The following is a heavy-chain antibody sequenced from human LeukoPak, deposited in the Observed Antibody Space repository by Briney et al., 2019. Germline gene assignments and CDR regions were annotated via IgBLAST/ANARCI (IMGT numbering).Heavy chain of an antibody. D-gene: IGHD3-3*01. J-gene: IGHJ4*02. CDR3: AKDIHDFWSGYYGY. V-gene: IGHV3-23*01. Sequence: GGSLRLSCAASGFTFSSYAMSWVRQAPGKGLEWVSAISGSGGSTYYADSVKSRFTISRDNSKNTLYLQMNSLRAEDTAVYYCAKDIHDFWSGYYGYWGQGTLVTVSS. CDR1: GFTFSSYA. CDR2: ISGSGGST.